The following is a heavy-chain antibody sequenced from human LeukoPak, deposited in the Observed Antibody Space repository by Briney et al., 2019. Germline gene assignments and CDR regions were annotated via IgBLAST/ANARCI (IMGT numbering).Heavy chain of an antibody. Sequence: PGGSLRLSCAASGFTFSSYAMHWVRQAPGKGLEWVAVISYDGSNKYYADSVKGRFTISRDNSKNTLYLQINSLRAEDTAVYYCARERTVTPSRYYFDYWGQGTLVTVSS. V-gene: IGHV3-30*01. J-gene: IGHJ4*02. D-gene: IGHD4-11*01. CDR1: GFTFSSYA. CDR2: ISYDGSNK. CDR3: ARERTVTPSRYYFDY.